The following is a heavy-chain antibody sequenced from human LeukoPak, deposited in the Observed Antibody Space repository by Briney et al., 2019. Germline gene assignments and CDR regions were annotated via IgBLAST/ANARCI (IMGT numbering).Heavy chain of an antibody. CDR3: ARRSKVGRYPSAGGPLWSFDY. J-gene: IGHJ4*02. CDR2: INHSGST. Sequence: PSETLSLTCAVYGGSFSGYYWSWIRQPPGKGLEWIGEINHSGSTNYNPSLKSRVTISVDTSKNQFSLKLSSVTAADTAVYYCARRSKVGRYPSAGGPLWSFDYWGQGTLVTVSS. V-gene: IGHV4-34*01. CDR1: GGSFSGYY. D-gene: IGHD6-13*01.